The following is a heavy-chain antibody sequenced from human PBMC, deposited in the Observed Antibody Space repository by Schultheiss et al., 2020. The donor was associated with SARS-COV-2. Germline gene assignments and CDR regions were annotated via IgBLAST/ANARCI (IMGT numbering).Heavy chain of an antibody. V-gene: IGHV4-34*01. CDR2: IHHSGTS. CDR3: AKGGDYGGNSGLYYYYGMDV. D-gene: IGHD4-23*01. Sequence: GSLRLSCAASGFTFSDYYMSWIRQAPGKGLEWIGEIHHSGTSNYNPSLKSRVTISVDKSKNQFSLKLSSVTAADTAVYYCAKGGDYGGNSGLYYYYGMDVWGQGTTVTVSS. J-gene: IGHJ6*02. CDR1: GFTFSDYY.